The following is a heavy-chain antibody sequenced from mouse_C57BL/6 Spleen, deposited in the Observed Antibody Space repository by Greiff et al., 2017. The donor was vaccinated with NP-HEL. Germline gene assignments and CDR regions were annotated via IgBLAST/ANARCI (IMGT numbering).Heavy chain of an antibody. CDR1: GYTFTSYW. CDR3: ARGGRGYAMDY. V-gene: IGHV1-53*01. J-gene: IGHJ4*01. CDR2: INPSNGGT. Sequence: QVQLKESGTELVKPGASVKLSCKASGYTFTSYWMHWVKQRPGQGLEWIGNINPSNGGTNYNEKFKSKATLTVDKSSSTAYMQLSSLTSEDSAVYYCARGGRGYAMDYWGQGTSVTVSS.